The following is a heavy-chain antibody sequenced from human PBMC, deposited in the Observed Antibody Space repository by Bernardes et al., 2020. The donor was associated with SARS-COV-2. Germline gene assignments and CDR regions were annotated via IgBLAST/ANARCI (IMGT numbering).Heavy chain of an antibody. V-gene: IGHV3-21*06. CDR1: GLTFSSYW. D-gene: IGHD3-10*01. Sequence: GGSLRLSCAASGLTFSSYWMHWVRQAPGKGLEWVSSITTNFYTYYSDSVKGRFTISRDNVKNSLYLEMDSLRAEDTAIYYCAREAELWFGEFPPKKIDYWGPGILVTVS. CDR3: AREAELWFGEFPPKKIDY. J-gene: IGHJ4*02. CDR2: ITTNFYT.